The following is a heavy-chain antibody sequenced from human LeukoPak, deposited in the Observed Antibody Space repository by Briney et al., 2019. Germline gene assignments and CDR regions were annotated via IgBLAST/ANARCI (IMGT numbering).Heavy chain of an antibody. V-gene: IGHV3-21*01. CDR2: ISSSSSYI. D-gene: IGHD2-2*01. CDR3: ARGRSNSSSKGRGLYYFNY. J-gene: IGHJ4*02. CDR1: GYTFSDHW. Sequence: GGSLRLSCVVSGYTFSDHWLNWVRQAPGKGLEWVSSISSSSSYIYYADSVKGRFTISRDNAKNSLYLQMNSLRAEDTAVYYCARGRSNSSSKGRGLYYFNYWGQGTLVTVFS.